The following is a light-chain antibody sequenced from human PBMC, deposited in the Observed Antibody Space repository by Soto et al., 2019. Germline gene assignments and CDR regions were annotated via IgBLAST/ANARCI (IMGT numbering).Light chain of an antibody. Sequence: QSVLTQSPSTSASLGASVKLTCTLTSGHSTNAIAWHQQQPEKGPRYLMKLNNDGSHNKGDGIPDRFSGSSSGAERYLTISSLQSEDEADYFCQTWGTGTHVVFGGGTKLTVL. V-gene: IGLV4-69*01. CDR3: QTWGTGTHVV. CDR2: LNNDGSH. J-gene: IGLJ2*01. CDR1: SGHSTNA.